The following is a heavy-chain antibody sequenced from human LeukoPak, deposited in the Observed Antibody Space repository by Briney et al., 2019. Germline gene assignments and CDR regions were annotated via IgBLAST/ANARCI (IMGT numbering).Heavy chain of an antibody. D-gene: IGHD6-13*01. CDR2: MNPNSGNT. J-gene: IGHJ6*02. CDR3: VVLTQLEGVDYYYYYGMDV. V-gene: IGHV1-8*01. CDR1: GYTFTSYD. Sequence: VASVKVSCKASGYTFTSYDINWVRQATGQGLEWMGWMNPNSGNTGYAQKFQGRVTMTRNTSISTAYMELSSLRSEDTAVYYCVVLTQLEGVDYYYYYGMDVWGQGTTVTVSS.